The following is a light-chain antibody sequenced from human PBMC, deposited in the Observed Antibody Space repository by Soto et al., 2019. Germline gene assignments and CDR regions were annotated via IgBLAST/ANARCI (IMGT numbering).Light chain of an antibody. CDR1: SSDVGGYNH. Sequence: QSALTQPASVSGSPGQSITISCTGTSSDVGGYNHVSWYQQHPGKAPKLMIYEVSRRPSGVSNRFSGSKSGNTASLTISGLQADDEADYYCTSYTSSSTLYVFGSGTKVTVL. CDR3: TSYTSSSTLYV. J-gene: IGLJ1*01. V-gene: IGLV2-14*01. CDR2: EVS.